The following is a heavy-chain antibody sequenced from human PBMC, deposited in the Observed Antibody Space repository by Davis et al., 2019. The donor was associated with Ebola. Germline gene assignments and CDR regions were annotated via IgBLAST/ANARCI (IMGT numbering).Heavy chain of an antibody. CDR2: ISYHGSNK. Sequence: GESLKISCAASGFPLINYAMHWVRQAPGKGLERVAVISYHGSNKYYADSVKGRFTISSDNSKNTVYLQMDSLRPKDTAVYYCGKIMFSNDWSGVDFWGQGTTVTVSS. D-gene: IGHD3-9*01. J-gene: IGHJ6*02. CDR1: GFPLINYA. V-gene: IGHV3-30*18. CDR3: GKIMFSNDWSGVDF.